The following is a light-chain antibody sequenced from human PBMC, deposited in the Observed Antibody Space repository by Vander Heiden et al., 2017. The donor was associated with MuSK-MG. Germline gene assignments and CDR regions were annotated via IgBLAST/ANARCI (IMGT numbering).Light chain of an antibody. CDR1: QGISNY. V-gene: IGKV1-27*01. Sequence: DIPICQSPSSLSASVGDRVTITCRASQGISNYLARYQQKPGKVPKLLIYAASTLQAGVPSRFSGSGSGTDFTLTISSLQPEDVATYDGQGCWTFGHGTKVDIK. J-gene: IGKJ3*01. CDR2: AAS. CDR3: QGCWT.